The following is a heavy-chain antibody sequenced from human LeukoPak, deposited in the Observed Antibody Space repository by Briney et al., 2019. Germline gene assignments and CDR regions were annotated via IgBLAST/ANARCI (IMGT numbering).Heavy chain of an antibody. D-gene: IGHD2-2*01. CDR1: GGSISGYY. J-gene: IGHJ3*02. Sequence: SETLSLTCTVSGGSISGYYWSWSRQPPGKGVEWIGNLYYMRGAWYKSSLKSRVTTSVDTSRNEFSLKLSSVTAADTAVYYCASARGSSTSPPGYAFDIWGQGTMVTVSS. CDR3: ASARGSSTSPPGYAFDI. V-gene: IGHV4-59*01. CDR2: LYYMRGA.